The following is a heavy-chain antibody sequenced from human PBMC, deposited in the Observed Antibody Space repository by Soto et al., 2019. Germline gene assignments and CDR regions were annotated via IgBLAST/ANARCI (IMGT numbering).Heavy chain of an antibody. CDR2: INAGSGNT. V-gene: IGHV1-3*01. CDR3: ASPLWLRAFDI. J-gene: IGHJ3*02. D-gene: IGHD5-18*01. CDR1: GSTFTSYA. Sequence: SVKVSCQASGSTFTSYAIHWVRQAPVQRLEWMGWINAGSGNTKYSQKFQGRVTITRDTSASTAYMELSSLRSEDTAVYYCASPLWLRAFDIWGQGTMVTGSS.